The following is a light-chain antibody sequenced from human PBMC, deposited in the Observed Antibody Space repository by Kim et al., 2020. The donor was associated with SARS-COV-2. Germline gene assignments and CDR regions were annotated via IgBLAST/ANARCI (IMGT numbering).Light chain of an antibody. J-gene: IGKJ4*01. CDR3: QQYNNWPPLT. Sequence: PGERATLSCRASQSVSSNLAWYQQKPGQAPRLLIYGASTRATGIPARFSGSGSGTEFTLTISSLQSEDFAVYCCQQYNNWPPLTFGGGTKVDIK. CDR2: GAS. V-gene: IGKV3-15*01. CDR1: QSVSSN.